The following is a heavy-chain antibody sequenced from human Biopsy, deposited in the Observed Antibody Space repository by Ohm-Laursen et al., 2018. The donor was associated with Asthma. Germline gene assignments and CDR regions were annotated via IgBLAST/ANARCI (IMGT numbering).Heavy chain of an antibody. CDR2: IKHDGREK. D-gene: IGHD3-3*01. Sequence: GSLRLSCAASGFTFGDYWMSWVRQVPGQGLEWVANIKHDGREKNDVASLKGRFTISSDNDKNLLFLQMNSLRAEDTAVYYCARTFHFWSPYHAEHYQLWGQGTLVTVSS. V-gene: IGHV3-7*01. CDR1: GFTFGDYW. CDR3: ARTFHFWSPYHAEHYQL. J-gene: IGHJ1*01.